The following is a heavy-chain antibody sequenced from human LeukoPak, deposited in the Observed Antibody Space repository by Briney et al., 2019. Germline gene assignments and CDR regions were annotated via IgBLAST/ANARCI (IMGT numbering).Heavy chain of an antibody. CDR2: ISSSSSYI. D-gene: IGHD3-10*01. J-gene: IGHJ4*02. CDR1: GFTFSTYN. Sequence: GGSLRLSCVASGFTFSTYNMNWVRQAPGKGLEWVSSISSSSSYIYYADSVKGRFTISRDNAKNSLYLQMNSLRAEDTAVYYCARDGSGSYYKFDYWGQGTLVTVSS. CDR3: ARDGSGSYYKFDY. V-gene: IGHV3-21*01.